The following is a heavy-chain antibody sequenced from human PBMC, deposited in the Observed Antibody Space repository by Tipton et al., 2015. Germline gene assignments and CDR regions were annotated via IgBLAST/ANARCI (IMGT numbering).Heavy chain of an antibody. CDR3: AREEEYCDGGDCYSRGLDY. V-gene: IGHV3-11*04. Sequence: LSLTCTVSGGSISNSNYYWGWVRQAPGKGLEWISYFRRSDNTIYYADSVRGRFTISRDEAKNSLYLQMNSLRDEDTAVYYCAREEEYCDGGDCYSRGLDYWGQGTLVTVSS. J-gene: IGHJ4*02. CDR1: GGSISNSNYY. CDR2: FRRSDNTI. D-gene: IGHD2-21*02.